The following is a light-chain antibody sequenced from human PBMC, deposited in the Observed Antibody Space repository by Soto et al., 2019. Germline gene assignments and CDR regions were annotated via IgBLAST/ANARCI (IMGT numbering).Light chain of an antibody. CDR3: QHYNNWSLT. V-gene: IGKV3-15*01. CDR2: GAS. CDR1: QSISTN. J-gene: IGKJ4*01. Sequence: EIVMTQSPATLSVSPGERATLSCRASQSISTNLAWYQQKPGQAPRLLISGASTRATGIPVRFSGRGSATEFTLNISSLQSEDFAVYYCQHYNNWSLTFGGGTKVEVK.